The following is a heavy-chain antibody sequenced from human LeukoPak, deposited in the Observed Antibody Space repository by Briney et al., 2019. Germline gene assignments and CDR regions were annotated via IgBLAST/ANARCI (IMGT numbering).Heavy chain of an antibody. Sequence: GGSLRLSCAASGFTFSSYSMNWVRQASGKGLEWVSSISSSSSYIYYADSVKGRFTISRDNAKNSLYLQMNSLRAEDTAVYYCARDRTPPDSSGQTTWDDYWGQGTLVTVSS. D-gene: IGHD3-22*01. CDR3: ARDRTPPDSSGQTTWDDY. CDR2: ISSSSSYI. J-gene: IGHJ4*02. CDR1: GFTFSSYS. V-gene: IGHV3-21*01.